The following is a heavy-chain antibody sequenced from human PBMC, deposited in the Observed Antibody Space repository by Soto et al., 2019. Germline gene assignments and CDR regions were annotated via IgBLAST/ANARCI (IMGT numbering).Heavy chain of an antibody. V-gene: IGHV3-23*01. CDR3: AKDEYQGAYYYYYGMDV. J-gene: IGHJ6*02. D-gene: IGHD2-2*01. CDR2: ISGSGGST. Sequence: GGSLRLSCAASGFTFSSYAMSWVRQAPGKGLEWVSAISGSGGSTYYADSVKGRFTISRDNSKNTLYLQMNSLGAEDTAVYYCAKDEYQGAYYYYYGMDVWGQGTTVTVSS. CDR1: GFTFSSYA.